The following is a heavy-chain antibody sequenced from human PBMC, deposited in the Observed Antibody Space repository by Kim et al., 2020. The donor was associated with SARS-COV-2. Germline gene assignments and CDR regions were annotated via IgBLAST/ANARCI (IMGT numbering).Heavy chain of an antibody. CDR1: GYTLTDYS. CDR2: INPNSAGT. V-gene: IGHV1-2*06. CDR3: SKDLAGSIDY. D-gene: IGHD3-10*01. J-gene: IGHJ4*02. Sequence: ASVKVSCKASGYTLTDYSIHWVRQAPGQGLEWMGRINPNSAGTNYAQKFQGRVTVTRDTSISTTYMEVNGLTSDDTAVYYCSKDLAGSIDYWGQVTLVTV.